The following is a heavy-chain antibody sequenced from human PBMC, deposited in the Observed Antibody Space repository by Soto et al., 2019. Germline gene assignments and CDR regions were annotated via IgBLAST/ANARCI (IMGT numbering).Heavy chain of an antibody. CDR3: ARDLWVEPELYYYGMDV. D-gene: IGHD1-1*01. CDR1: GDSISSADYY. J-gene: IGHJ6*02. CDR2: IFYSGTT. Sequence: SETLSLTCTVSGDSISSADYYWSWIRQTPGKGLEWIGHIFYSGTTYYNPSLKSRLTISVDTSKNHFSLRLTSVTAADTAVYYCARDLWVEPELYYYGMDVWGQGTTVTAP. V-gene: IGHV4-30-4*01.